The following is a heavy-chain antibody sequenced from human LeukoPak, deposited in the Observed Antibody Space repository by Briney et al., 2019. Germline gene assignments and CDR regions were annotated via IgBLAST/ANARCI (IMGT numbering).Heavy chain of an antibody. CDR1: GYTFTSYG. J-gene: IGHJ6*03. Sequence: ASVKVSCKASGYTFTSYGISWVRQAPGQGLEWMGWISAYNGNTNYAQKLQGRVTMTTDTSTSTAYMELRSLRSDDTAVYYCARDPPGGELRNLYYYYYYMDVWGKGTTVTVSS. V-gene: IGHV1-18*01. CDR2: ISAYNGNT. CDR3: ARDPPGGELRNLYYYYYYMDV. D-gene: IGHD1-26*01.